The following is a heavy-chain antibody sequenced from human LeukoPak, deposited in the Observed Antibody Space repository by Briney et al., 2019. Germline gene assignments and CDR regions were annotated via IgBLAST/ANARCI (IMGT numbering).Heavy chain of an antibody. CDR2: IIPIFGTA. Sequence: SVKISCKASGGTVSSYAISWVRQAPGQGLEWMGGIIPIFGTANYAQKFQGRVTITADESTSTAYMELSSLRSEDTAVYYCARGGGGRFLEVDFDYWGQGTLVTVSS. CDR3: ARGGGGRFLEVDFDY. J-gene: IGHJ4*02. D-gene: IGHD3-3*01. V-gene: IGHV1-69*01. CDR1: GGTVSSYA.